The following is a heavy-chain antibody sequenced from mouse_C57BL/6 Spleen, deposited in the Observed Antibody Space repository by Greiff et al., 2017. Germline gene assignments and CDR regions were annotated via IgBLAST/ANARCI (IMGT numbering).Heavy chain of an antibody. CDR1: GYAFSSYW. J-gene: IGHJ2*01. CDR2: IYPGDGDT. D-gene: IGHD1-1*01. Sequence: QVQLQQSGAELVKPGASVKISCKASGYAFSSYWMNWVKQRPGKGLEWIGQIYPGDGDTNYNGKFKGKATLTADKSSSTAYMQLSSLTSEDSAVYFCARGVHYYGSSDEGFCYWGQGTTLTVSS. CDR3: ARGVHYYGSSDEGFCY. V-gene: IGHV1-80*01.